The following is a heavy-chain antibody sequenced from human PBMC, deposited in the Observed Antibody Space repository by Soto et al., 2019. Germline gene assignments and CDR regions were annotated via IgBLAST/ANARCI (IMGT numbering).Heavy chain of an antibody. CDR2: IWYDGSNK. J-gene: IGHJ6*03. CDR1: GFTFSSYG. Sequence: GGSLRLSCAASGFTFSSYGMHWVRQAPGKGLEWVAVIWYDGSNKYYADSVKGRFTISRDNSKNTLYLQMNSLRAEDTAVYYCVRDSRGRYDPYMDVWGKGTTVSGSS. V-gene: IGHV3-33*01. D-gene: IGHD5-12*01. CDR3: VRDSRGRYDPYMDV.